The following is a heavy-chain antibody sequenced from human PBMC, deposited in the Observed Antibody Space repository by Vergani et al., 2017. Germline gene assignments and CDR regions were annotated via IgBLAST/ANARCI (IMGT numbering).Heavy chain of an antibody. CDR1: GGAINNADYY. V-gene: IGHV4-30-4*01. D-gene: IGHD6-13*01. CDR2: IYFSGST. J-gene: IGHJ3*02. Sequence: QVQLRESGPGLVKPSQTLSLTCTVSGGAINNADYYWNWIRQSPGKGLEWIGNIYFSGSTYYKPSLNGRVTISMDRSRSQFSLRLSSVSVADTAVYYCASQFHSAWYGAFDIWGQGTFVTVSP. CDR3: ASQFHSAWYGAFDI.